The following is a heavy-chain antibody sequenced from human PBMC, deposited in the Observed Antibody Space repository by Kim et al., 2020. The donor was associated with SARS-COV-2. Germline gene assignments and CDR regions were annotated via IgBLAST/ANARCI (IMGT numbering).Heavy chain of an antibody. CDR3: ARSAEGIAVVDDAFDI. Sequence: SETLSLTCTVSGGSISSYYWSWIRQPPGKGLEWIGYIYYSGSTNYNPSLKSRVTISVDTSKNQFSLKLSSVTAADTAVYYCARSAEGIAVVDDAFDIWG. CDR1: GGSISSYY. CDR2: IYYSGST. V-gene: IGHV4-59*01. D-gene: IGHD6-19*01. J-gene: IGHJ3*02.